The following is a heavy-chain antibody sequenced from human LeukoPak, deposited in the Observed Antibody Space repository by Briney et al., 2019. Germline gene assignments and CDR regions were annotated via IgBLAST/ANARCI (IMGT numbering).Heavy chain of an antibody. D-gene: IGHD4-17*01. CDR3: AKDAVTPPYYYYGMDV. CDR2: ISGSGGST. CDR1: GFTFSSFA. J-gene: IGHJ6*02. Sequence: GGSLRLSCAASGFTFSSFAMSWVRQAPGKGLEWVSAISGSGGSTYYADSVKGRFTISRDNSKNTLYLQMNSLRAEDTAVYYCAKDAVTPPYYYYGMDVWGQGTTVTVSS. V-gene: IGHV3-23*01.